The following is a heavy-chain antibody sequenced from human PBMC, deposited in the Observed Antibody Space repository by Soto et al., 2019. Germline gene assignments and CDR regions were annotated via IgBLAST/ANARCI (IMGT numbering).Heavy chain of an antibody. CDR1: GFIFENFG. CDR2: ISGSGFKK. V-gene: IGHV3-23*01. D-gene: IGHD1-26*01. J-gene: IGHJ5*02. CDR3: AKNQGVELVPLATVDWFDP. Sequence: GGSLRLSCAASGFIFENFGMSWVRQAPGKGLEWISSISGSGFKKYYADSVKGRFTISRNNSKSTVYLELNNLSAEDTAVYHCAKNQGVELVPLATVDWFDPWGQGSVVTVSS.